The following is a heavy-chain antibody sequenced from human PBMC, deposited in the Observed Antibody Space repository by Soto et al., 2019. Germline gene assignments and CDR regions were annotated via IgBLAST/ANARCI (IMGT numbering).Heavy chain of an antibody. D-gene: IGHD3-16*01. CDR2: IYPGDSDT. V-gene: IGHV5-51*01. J-gene: IGHJ5*02. Sequence: GESLKISCKGSGYIFTNYWIAWVRQMPGKGLEWMGIIYPGDSDTRYSPSFQGQVTFSADKSISTAYLQWSSLRVEDTAIYYCAKTAGYDYVWGSSGLDPWGQGTLVTVSS. CDR1: GYIFTNYW. CDR3: AKTAGYDYVWGSSGLDP.